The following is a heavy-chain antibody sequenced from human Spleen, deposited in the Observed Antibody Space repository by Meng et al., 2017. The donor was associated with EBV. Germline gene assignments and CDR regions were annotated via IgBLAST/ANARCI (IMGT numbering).Heavy chain of an antibody. V-gene: IGHV4-30-4*01. CDR2: IHYIGST. CDR1: GGSISNAVFY. D-gene: IGHD3-10*01. CDR3: ARTQNYYDSGLFPRGPFFDY. Sequence: VKRRQAAPGWCKLSPPLALPCAVSGGSISNAVFYWSWILQSPRKGLEWIGYIHYIGSTYYNPSLKSRVSISVDTSKNQFSLRLSSVTAADTAMYFCARTQNYYDSGLFPRGPFFDYWGQGALVTVSS. J-gene: IGHJ4*02.